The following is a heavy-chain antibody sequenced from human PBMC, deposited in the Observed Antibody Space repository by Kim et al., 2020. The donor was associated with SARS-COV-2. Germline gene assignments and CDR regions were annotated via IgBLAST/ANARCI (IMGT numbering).Heavy chain of an antibody. CDR3: ARDRLLWFGELLPDPFRYYYYGMDV. Sequence: ASVKVSCKASGYTFTGYYMHWVRQAPGQGLEWMGRINPNSGGTNYAQKFQGRVTMTRDTSISTAYMELSRLRSDDTAVYYCARDRLLWFGELLPDPFRYYYYGMDVWGQGTTVTVSS. CDR1: GYTFTGYY. J-gene: IGHJ6*02. D-gene: IGHD3-10*01. CDR2: INPNSGGT. V-gene: IGHV1-2*06.